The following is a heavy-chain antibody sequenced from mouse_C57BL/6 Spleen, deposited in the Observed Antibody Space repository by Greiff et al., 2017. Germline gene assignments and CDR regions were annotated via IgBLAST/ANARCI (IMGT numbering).Heavy chain of an antibody. V-gene: IGHV1-72*01. J-gene: IGHJ1*03. Sequence: VQLQQPGAELVKPGASVKLSCKASGYTFTSYWMHWVKQRPGRGLEWIGRIDPNSGGTKYNEKFKSKATLTVDKPSSTAYMQLSSLTSEDSAVYYCARGEFITTVVRGYFDVWGTGTTVTVSS. CDR1: GYTFTSYW. D-gene: IGHD1-1*01. CDR2: IDPNSGGT. CDR3: ARGEFITTVVRGYFDV.